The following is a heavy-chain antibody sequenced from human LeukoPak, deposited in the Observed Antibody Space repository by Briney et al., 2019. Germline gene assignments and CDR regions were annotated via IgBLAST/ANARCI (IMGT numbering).Heavy chain of an antibody. Sequence: PGRSLRLSCVASGFTFNSYGMHWVRQAPGKGLEWVAFVWHDGTNEFVADSVKGRFTISRDNSKNTLYLQMNSLRAEDTAVYYCAKDGGSWYPYGMDVWGQGTTVTVSS. CDR3: AKDGGSWYPYGMDV. D-gene: IGHD6-13*01. J-gene: IGHJ6*02. CDR2: VWHDGTNE. V-gene: IGHV3-30*02. CDR1: GFTFNSYG.